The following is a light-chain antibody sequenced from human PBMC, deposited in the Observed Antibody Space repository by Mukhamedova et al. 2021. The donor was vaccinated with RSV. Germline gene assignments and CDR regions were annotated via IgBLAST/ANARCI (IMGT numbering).Light chain of an antibody. J-gene: IGKJ2*01. Sequence: WYQRRVHGESPKLLIYKATNLQSGVPSRFSGSGSGTEFTLTISSLQPGDSPTYYCQQCDTFPYTFGQGTKLDIK. CDR3: QQCDTFPYT. CDR2: KAT. V-gene: IGKV1-5*03.